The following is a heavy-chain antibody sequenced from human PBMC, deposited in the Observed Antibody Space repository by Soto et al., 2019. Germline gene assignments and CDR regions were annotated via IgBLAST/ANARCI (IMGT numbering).Heavy chain of an antibody. CDR3: ARDRGIGLGANYDSDPGVFDY. V-gene: IGHV4-31*03. Sequence: PSETLSLTCTVSGGSISSGGYYWSWIRQHPGKGLEWIGYIYYSGSTYYNPSLKSRVTISVDTSKNQFSLKLSSVTAADTAVYYCARDRGIGLGANYDSDPGVFDYWGQGTLVTVSS. J-gene: IGHJ4*02. CDR1: GGSISSGGYY. D-gene: IGHD3-22*01. CDR2: IYYSGST.